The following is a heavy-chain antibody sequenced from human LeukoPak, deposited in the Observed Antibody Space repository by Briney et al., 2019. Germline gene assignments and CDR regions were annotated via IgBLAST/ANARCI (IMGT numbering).Heavy chain of an antibody. CDR1: GFTFSSYS. CDR2: ISSSSSTI. Sequence: GGSLRLSCAASGFTFSSYSMNWVRQAPGKGLEWVSYISSSSSTIYYADSVKGRFTISRDNAKNSLHLQMNSLRAEDTAVYYCARDRVGYSSSWYGYWGQGTLVTVSS. D-gene: IGHD6-13*01. J-gene: IGHJ4*02. CDR3: ARDRVGYSSSWYGY. V-gene: IGHV3-48*01.